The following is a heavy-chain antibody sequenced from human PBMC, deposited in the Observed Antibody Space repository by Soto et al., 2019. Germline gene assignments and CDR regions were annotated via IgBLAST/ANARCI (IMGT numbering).Heavy chain of an antibody. CDR3: ARDRGLPDSFAI. D-gene: IGHD3-10*01. V-gene: IGHV3-74*01. CDR2: INSDGSTI. Sequence: GGSLRLCCAASGFHFGPFWMHWVRQAPGKGLVWVSHINSDGSTIVYADSVKGRFTISRDNAKNTLYLQMNSLRVEDTAVYFCARDRGLPDSFAIWGQGTMVTVSS. CDR1: GFHFGPFW. J-gene: IGHJ3*02.